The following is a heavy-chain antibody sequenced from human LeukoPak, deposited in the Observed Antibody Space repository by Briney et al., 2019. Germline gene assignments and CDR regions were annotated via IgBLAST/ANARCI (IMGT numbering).Heavy chain of an antibody. D-gene: IGHD6-19*01. J-gene: IGHJ6*02. CDR2: INPSGGST. CDR3: ARDRRRVSSGWTLYYYGMYV. CDR1: GYTFTSYY. V-gene: IGHV1-46*01. Sequence: ASVKVSCKASGYTFTSYYMHWVRQAPGQGLEWMGIINPSGGSTSYAQKFQGRVTMTRDTSTSTVYMELSSLRSEDTAVYYCARDRRRVSSGWTLYYYGMYVWGQGTTVTVSS.